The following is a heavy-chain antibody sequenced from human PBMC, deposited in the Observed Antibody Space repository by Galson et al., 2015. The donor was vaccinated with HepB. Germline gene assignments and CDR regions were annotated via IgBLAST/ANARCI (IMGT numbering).Heavy chain of an antibody. V-gene: IGHV3-23*01. CDR1: GFTFNNYA. CDR3: AKGSGDYGDYGAFDI. Sequence: SLRLSCAASGFTFNNYAMSWVRQAPGKGLEWVSAISGSGGSTYYADSVKGRFTISRDNSKNTVHLQMNSLRAEDTAVYYCAKGSGDYGDYGAFDIWGQGTMVIVS. CDR2: ISGSGGST. D-gene: IGHD4-17*01. J-gene: IGHJ3*02.